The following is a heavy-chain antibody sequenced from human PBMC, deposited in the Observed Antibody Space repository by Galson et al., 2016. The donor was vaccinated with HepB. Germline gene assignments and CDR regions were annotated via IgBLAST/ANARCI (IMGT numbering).Heavy chain of an antibody. Sequence: GLEWIGYIFYSGHTYYNPSLNSRVAISVDTSKNQFSLQLSSVTAADTAVYYCASVSSSSLGWFDSWGQGTLVTVSS. J-gene: IGHJ5*01. CDR3: ASVSSSSLGWFDS. CDR2: IFYSGHT. V-gene: IGHV4-31*02. D-gene: IGHD6-6*01.